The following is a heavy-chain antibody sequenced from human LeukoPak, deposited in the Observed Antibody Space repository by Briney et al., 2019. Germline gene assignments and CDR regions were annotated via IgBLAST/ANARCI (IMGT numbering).Heavy chain of an antibody. CDR3: ARIYSSGRGNDALDI. Sequence: PGGSLRLSCAASGFPFSSYQMAWVRQAPGKGLQWVSYITSTGTTIHYADSVKGRFTISRDNANNSLFLQMNSLRAEDTAVYYCARIYSSGRGNDALDIWGQGTMVSVSS. J-gene: IGHJ3*02. D-gene: IGHD6-19*01. V-gene: IGHV3-48*03. CDR2: ITSTGTTI. CDR1: GFPFSSYQ.